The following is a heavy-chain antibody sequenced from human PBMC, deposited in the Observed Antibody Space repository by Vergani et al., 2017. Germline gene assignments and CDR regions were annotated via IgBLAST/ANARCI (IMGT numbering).Heavy chain of an antibody. V-gene: IGHV3-53*01. J-gene: IGHJ4*02. CDR1: GFTVSSNY. D-gene: IGHD6-19*01. CDR3: ARAGLSIAVAGSPPDY. Sequence: EVQLVESGGGLIQPGGSLRLSCAASGFTVSSNYMSWVRQAPGKGLEWVSVIYSGGFTYYADSVKGRVTISRDNSKNTLYLQMNSLRAEDTAVYYCARAGLSIAVAGSPPDYWGQGTLVTVSS. CDR2: IYSGGFT.